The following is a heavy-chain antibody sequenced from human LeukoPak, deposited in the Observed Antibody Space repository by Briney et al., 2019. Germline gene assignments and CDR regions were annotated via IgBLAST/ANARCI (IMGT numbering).Heavy chain of an antibody. Sequence: PGRSLRLSCAASGFTFDDYAMHWVRHAPGKGLEWVSGISWNSGSIGYADSVKGRFTISRDNAKNSLYLQMNSLRAEDTALYYCAKVQMRAAVSQYFDYWGQGTLVTVSS. V-gene: IGHV3-9*01. D-gene: IGHD6-13*01. CDR2: ISWNSGSI. CDR1: GFTFDDYA. CDR3: AKVQMRAAVSQYFDY. J-gene: IGHJ4*02.